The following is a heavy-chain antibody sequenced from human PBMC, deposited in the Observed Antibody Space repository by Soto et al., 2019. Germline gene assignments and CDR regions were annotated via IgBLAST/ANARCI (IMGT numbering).Heavy chain of an antibody. CDR1: GGSINSYY. J-gene: IGHJ6*02. V-gene: IGHV4-59*08. CDR2: VHHSWGA. Sequence: HVQLQESGPGLVKPSETLSLSCTVSGGSINSYYWRWIRQSPGKRMEWIGYVHHSWGASYNPSLQSRVSISLDTSNSQFSLTVTTVTATDTAVYYCARQGFGPLHGLVDVWGQGTTITVSS. D-gene: IGHD3-10*01. CDR3: ARQGFGPLHGLVDV.